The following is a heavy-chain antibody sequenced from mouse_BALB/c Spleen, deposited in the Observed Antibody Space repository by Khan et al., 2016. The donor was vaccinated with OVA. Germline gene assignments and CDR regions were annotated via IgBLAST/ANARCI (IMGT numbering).Heavy chain of an antibody. Sequence: VQLQQSGAELVRPGASVKLSCKTSGYIFTSYWIHWVKQRSGQGLEWIARIYPGNDTTYYNEKFKDKATLTADKSSSTASMLLSCLKFEASAVYFFAREEALYHFDHWGQGTTLTVSS. D-gene: IGHD3-2*02. J-gene: IGHJ2*01. CDR3: AREEALYHFDH. CDR1: GYIFTSYW. CDR2: IYPGNDTT. V-gene: IGHV1S132*01.